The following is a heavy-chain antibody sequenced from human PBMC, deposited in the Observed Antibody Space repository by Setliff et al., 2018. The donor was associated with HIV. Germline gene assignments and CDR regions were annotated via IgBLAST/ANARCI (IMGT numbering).Heavy chain of an antibody. CDR3: ARGGSSSRYYYYYMDV. J-gene: IGHJ6*03. V-gene: IGHV1-46*01. CDR1: GNTFSGHY. D-gene: IGHD6-6*01. CDR2: INPSGGST. Sequence: ASVKVSCKASGNTFSGHYLHWVRQAPGQGLEWMGIINPSGGSTSYAQKFQGRVTMTRDTSTSTVYMELSSLRSEDTAVYYCARGGSSSRYYYYYMDVWGKGTTVTVSS.